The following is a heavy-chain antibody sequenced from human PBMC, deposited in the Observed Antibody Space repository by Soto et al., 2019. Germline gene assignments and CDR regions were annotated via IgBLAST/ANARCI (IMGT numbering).Heavy chain of an antibody. CDR1: GGTFSSYA. J-gene: IGHJ5*02. CDR2: IIPIFGTA. D-gene: IGHD2-21*02. Sequence: QVQLVQSGAEVKKPGSSVKVSCKASGGTFSSYAISWVRQAPGQGLEWMGGIIPIFGTANYAQKFQGRVTITADESTSTAYMELSGLRSEDTAVYYCARMVCGGHCYPNWFDPWGQGTLVTVSS. CDR3: ARMVCGGHCYPNWFDP. V-gene: IGHV1-69*12.